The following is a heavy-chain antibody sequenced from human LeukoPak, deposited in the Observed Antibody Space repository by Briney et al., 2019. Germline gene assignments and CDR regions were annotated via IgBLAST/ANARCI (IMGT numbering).Heavy chain of an antibody. J-gene: IGHJ4*02. CDR1: GYTFTGCY. CDR2: INPNSGGT. Sequence: GASVTVSFTASGYTFTGCYLQWVRQAPGQGLEWMGWINPNSGGTNYAQKFQGRVTMTRDTSISTAYMELSRLRSDDTAVYYCARDQIGVATPIRTTVADYWGQGTLVTVSS. V-gene: IGHV1-2*02. D-gene: IGHD4-17*01. CDR3: ARDQIGVATPIRTTVADY.